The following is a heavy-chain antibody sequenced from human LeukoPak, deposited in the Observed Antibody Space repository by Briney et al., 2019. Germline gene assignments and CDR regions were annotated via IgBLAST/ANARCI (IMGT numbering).Heavy chain of an antibody. D-gene: IGHD6-19*01. CDR2: IRYDGSNK. V-gene: IGHV3-30*02. Sequence: PGGSLRLSCAASGFTFSSYGMHWVRQAPGKGLEWVAFIRYDGSNKYYADSVKGRFTISRDNSKNTLYLQMNSLRAEDTAVYYCAKVEGSSGWYCGLDYWGQGTLVTVSS. J-gene: IGHJ4*02. CDR1: GFTFSSYG. CDR3: AKVEGSSGWYCGLDY.